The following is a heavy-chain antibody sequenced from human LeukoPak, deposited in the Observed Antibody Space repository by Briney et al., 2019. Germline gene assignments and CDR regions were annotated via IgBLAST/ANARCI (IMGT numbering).Heavy chain of an antibody. CDR1: GLTFDDYG. CDR3: ARDQARIAAANDWFDP. V-gene: IGHV3-20*04. Sequence: GGSLRLSCVASGLTFDDYGMSWVRQAPGKGLEWVSGINWNGGTTTYADSVKGRFTISRDNAKNSLYLQMNSLRAEDTAVYYCARDQARIAAANDWFDPWGQGTLVTVSS. CDR2: INWNGGTT. D-gene: IGHD6-13*01. J-gene: IGHJ5*02.